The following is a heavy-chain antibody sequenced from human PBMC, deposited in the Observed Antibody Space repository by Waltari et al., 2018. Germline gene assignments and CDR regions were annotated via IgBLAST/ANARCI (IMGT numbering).Heavy chain of an antibody. CDR2: IWYDGSNK. J-gene: IGHJ3*01. V-gene: IGHV3-33*01. Sequence: QVQLVESGGGVVQPGRSLRLSCAASGFTFSSYGMHWVRQAPGKGLEWVAVIWYDGSNKYYADSVKGRFTISRDNSKNTLYLQMNSLRAEDTAVFYCVGELELPGVLDLWGQGTMVTVSS. CDR3: VGELELPGVLDL. D-gene: IGHD1-7*01. CDR1: GFTFSSYG.